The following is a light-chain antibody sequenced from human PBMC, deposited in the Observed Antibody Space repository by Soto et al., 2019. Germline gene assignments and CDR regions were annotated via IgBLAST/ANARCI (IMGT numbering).Light chain of an antibody. CDR1: QSVSNN. V-gene: IGKV3-15*01. J-gene: IGKJ2*01. Sequence: EIVMTHSPATLSVSPGERATLSCRASQSVSNNLAWYQQKPGQAPRLLIYGASTRATAIPARFSGSGSGTEFTLTITSRQSEDFEFFFCQKYDTWPYTFGQGTKLKTK. CDR3: QKYDTWPYT. CDR2: GAS.